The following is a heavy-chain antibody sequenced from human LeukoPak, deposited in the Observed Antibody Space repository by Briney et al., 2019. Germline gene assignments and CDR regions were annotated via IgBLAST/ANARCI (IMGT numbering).Heavy chain of an antibody. D-gene: IGHD2-2*01. Sequence: PGGSLRLSCAASGFTLSNYNMNRVRQAPGKGLEWVSYISYSSSIIYYADSVKGRFTISRDNAKNSLYLQMNSLRAEDTAVYYCAGRGVEYCSSTSCQDVWGKGTTVTVSS. J-gene: IGHJ6*04. CDR2: ISYSSSII. V-gene: IGHV3-48*01. CDR1: GFTLSNYN. CDR3: AGRGVEYCSSTSCQDV.